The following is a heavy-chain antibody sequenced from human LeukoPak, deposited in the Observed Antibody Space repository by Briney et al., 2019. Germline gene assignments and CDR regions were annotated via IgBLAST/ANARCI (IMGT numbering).Heavy chain of an antibody. CDR1: GGSISSYY. V-gene: IGHV4-4*07. CDR2: IYTSGST. Sequence: SETLSLTCTVSGGSISSYYWSWIRQPAGKGLEWIGRIYTSGSTNYNPSLKSRVTMSVDTSKNQFSLKLSSVTAADTAVYYCARGGQLVPHPGAHYYYMDVWGKGTTVTVSS. J-gene: IGHJ6*03. CDR3: ARGGQLVPHPGAHYYYMDV. D-gene: IGHD6-6*01.